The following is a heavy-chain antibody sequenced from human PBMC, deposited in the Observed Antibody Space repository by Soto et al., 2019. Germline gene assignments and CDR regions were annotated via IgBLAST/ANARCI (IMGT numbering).Heavy chain of an antibody. CDR3: ASSRGGYFDD. D-gene: IGHD3-16*01. V-gene: IGHV4-59*01. Sequence: QVQLQESGPGLVKPSETLSLTCTVSGGSISSYYWSWIRQPPGKGLEWIGYIYYSGSTNYDPSLKSRVTISVDTSKNQFSLKPSSVTAADTAVYYCASSRGGYFDDWGQGTLVTVSS. CDR2: IYYSGST. CDR1: GGSISSYY. J-gene: IGHJ4*02.